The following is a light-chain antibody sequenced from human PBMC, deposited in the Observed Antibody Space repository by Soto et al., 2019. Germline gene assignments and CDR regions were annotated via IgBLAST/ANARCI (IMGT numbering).Light chain of an antibody. CDR2: DAS. CDR3: LQYSGYVPT. CDR1: QSISSW. Sequence: DIQMTQSPSTLSASVGDRVTITCRASQSISSWLAWYQQKPGKAPKLLIYDASSLESGVPSRFSGSGSGTEFTLTISSLQSEDFATYYCLQYSGYVPTFGGGTKVEIK. J-gene: IGKJ4*01. V-gene: IGKV1-5*01.